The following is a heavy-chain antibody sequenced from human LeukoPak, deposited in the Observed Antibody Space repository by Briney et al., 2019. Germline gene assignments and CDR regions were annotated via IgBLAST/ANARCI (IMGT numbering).Heavy chain of an antibody. CDR3: ANLVGATPY. CDR1: GFTFSSHE. D-gene: IGHD1-26*01. J-gene: IGHJ4*02. CDR2: ISSSGSTT. V-gene: IGHV3-48*03. Sequence: PGGSLRLSCAASGFTFSSHEVDWVRQAPGKGLEWVSYISSSGSTTHYSDSVKGRFTISRDNAKNSLYLQMNSLRADDTAVYYCANLVGATPYWGQGTLVTASS.